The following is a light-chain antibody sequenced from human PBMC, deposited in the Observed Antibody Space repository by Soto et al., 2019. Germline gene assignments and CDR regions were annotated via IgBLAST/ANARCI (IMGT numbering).Light chain of an antibody. CDR1: SSDVGSYNL. CDR2: EVS. CDR3: CSYAGSSTFLYV. Sequence: QSVLPQPAYVSGSPGQSITISCTGTSSDVGSYNLVSWYQQHPGKAPKLMIYEVSKRPSGVSNRFSGSKSGNTASLTISGLQAEDEADYYCCSYAGSSTFLYVFGTGTKVTVL. J-gene: IGLJ1*01. V-gene: IGLV2-23*02.